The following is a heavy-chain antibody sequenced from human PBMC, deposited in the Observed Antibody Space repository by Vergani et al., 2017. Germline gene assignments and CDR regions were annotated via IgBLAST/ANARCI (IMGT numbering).Heavy chain of an antibody. CDR2: IWYDGSNK. CDR1: GFTFSSYG. Sequence: QVQLVESGGGVVQPGRSLRLSCAASGFTFSSYGMHWVRQAPGKGLEWVAVIWYDGSNKYYADSVKGRFTISRDNSKNTLYLQMNSLRAEDTAVYYCVRGGRGDHGDFWSRLGPWGQGTRVIVSS. V-gene: IGHV3-33*01. D-gene: IGHD3-3*01. J-gene: IGHJ5*02. CDR3: VRGGRGDHGDFWSRLGP.